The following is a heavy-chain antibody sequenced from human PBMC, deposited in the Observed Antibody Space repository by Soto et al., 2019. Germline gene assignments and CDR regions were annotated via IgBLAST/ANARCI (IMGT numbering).Heavy chain of an antibody. CDR1: GGTFSSYA. V-gene: IGHV1-69*01. CDR3: APVSLDTAMVGFDY. Sequence: QVQLVQSGAEVKKPGSSVKVSCKASGGTFSSYAISWVRQATGQGLEWMGGIIPIFGTANYAQKFQCRVTIAADESTSKACMELSSLRSEDTAVYYCAPVSLDTAMVGFDYCGQRALDTVS. CDR2: IIPIFGTA. J-gene: IGHJ4*02. D-gene: IGHD5-18*01.